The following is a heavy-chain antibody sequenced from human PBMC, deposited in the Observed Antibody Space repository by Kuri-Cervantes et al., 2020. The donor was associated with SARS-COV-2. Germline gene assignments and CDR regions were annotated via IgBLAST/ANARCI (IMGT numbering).Heavy chain of an antibody. CDR1: GGSISSGGYY. J-gene: IGHJ4*02. D-gene: IGHD3-10*01. CDR3: ARFKARGSFFDL. CDR2: IYYSGST. V-gene: IGHV4-31*03. Sequence: SETLSLTCTVSGGSISSGGYYWSWIRQHPGKGLEWIGYIYYSGSTYSNPSLESRTTISIHTSKNQISLQVRSVNAVDTAIYYCARFKARGSFFDLWGPGPL.